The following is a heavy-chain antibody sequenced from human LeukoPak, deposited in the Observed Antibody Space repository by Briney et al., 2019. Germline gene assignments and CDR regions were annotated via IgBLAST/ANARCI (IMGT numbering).Heavy chain of an antibody. J-gene: IGHJ5*02. V-gene: IGHV4-59*01. CDR2: IYYSGST. Sequence: SETLSLTFTVSGGSISSYYWSWIRQPPGKGLEWIGYIYYSGSTNYNPSLKSRVTISVDTSKNQFSLKLSSVTAADTAVYYCARDRHCSGGSCYPYNWFDPWGQGTLVTVSS. CDR3: ARDRHCSGGSCYPYNWFDP. CDR1: GGSISSYY. D-gene: IGHD2-15*01.